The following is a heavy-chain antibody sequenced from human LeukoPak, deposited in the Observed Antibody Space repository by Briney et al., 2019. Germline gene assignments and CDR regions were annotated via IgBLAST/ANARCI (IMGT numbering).Heavy chain of an antibody. CDR1: GFTFSSYS. CDR2: ISSSSSTI. D-gene: IGHD6-13*01. J-gene: IGHJ6*02. V-gene: IGHV3-48*04. Sequence: GGSLRLSCAASGFTFSSYSMNWVRQAPGKGLEWVSYISSSSSTIYYADSVKGRFTISRDNAKNSLYLQMNSLRAEDTAVYYCARDGYSSSWHEMALYYYYYGMDVWGQGTTVTVSS. CDR3: ARDGYSSSWHEMALYYYYYGMDV.